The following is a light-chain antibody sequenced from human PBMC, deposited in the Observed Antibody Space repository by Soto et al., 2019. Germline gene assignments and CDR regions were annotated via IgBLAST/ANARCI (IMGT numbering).Light chain of an antibody. V-gene: IGLV2-8*01. Sequence: QSVLTQPPSASGSPGQSVTISCTGTSSDIGGYNFVSWYQHHPGKAPKLMIFEVTKRPSGVPDRFSGSKSGNTASLTVSGLQAEDEADYYCSSYADSNIWYVFGTGTKVTVL. CDR2: EVT. J-gene: IGLJ1*01. CDR3: SSYADSNIWYV. CDR1: SSDIGGYNF.